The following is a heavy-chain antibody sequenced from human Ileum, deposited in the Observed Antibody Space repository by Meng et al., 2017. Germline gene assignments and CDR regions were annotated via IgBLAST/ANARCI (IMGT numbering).Heavy chain of an antibody. CDR3: ARGVVSGSHYNTY. Sequence: QVQLQESGSGLVKPWGNLSLTCAVSGVSISSSIWWSWVRQPPEKGLEWIGEIHHSGTTNYSPSLKSRLTISVDKSKNQFSLKLQSVTAADTAVYFCARGVVSGSHYNTYWGQGILVTVSS. CDR1: GVSISSSIW. V-gene: IGHV4-4*02. J-gene: IGHJ4*02. CDR2: IHHSGTT. D-gene: IGHD3-10*01.